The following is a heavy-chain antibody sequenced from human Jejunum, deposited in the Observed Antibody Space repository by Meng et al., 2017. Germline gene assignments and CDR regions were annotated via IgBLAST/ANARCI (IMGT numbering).Heavy chain of an antibody. J-gene: IGHJ4*02. CDR3: AISARPMVTPMAY. CDR2: ISGGHGDT. D-gene: IGHD2-21*02. CDR1: GFNLRSYG. V-gene: IGHV3-23*01. Sequence: GGSLRLSCAGSGFNLRSYGMNWVRQAPGKGLEWVSTISGGHGDTNYADSVKGRFTISTDSSKNTLYLQMDSLRAEDAAIYYCAISARPMVTPMAYWGQGTLVTVSS.